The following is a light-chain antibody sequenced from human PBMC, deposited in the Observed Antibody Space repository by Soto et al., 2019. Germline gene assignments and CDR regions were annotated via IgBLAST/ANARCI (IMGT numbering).Light chain of an antibody. CDR2: GAS. Sequence: EIVLTQSPGTLSLSPGERATLSCRASQSVSSSYLAWYQQKPGQAPRLLIYGASSRATGIPDRFSGSGSGTDFPLTISRLEPXEXXXXXXXXXXXXPTWTFGQGTKLEIK. V-gene: IGKV3-20*01. CDR3: XXXXXXPTWT. J-gene: IGKJ1*01. CDR1: QSVSSSY.